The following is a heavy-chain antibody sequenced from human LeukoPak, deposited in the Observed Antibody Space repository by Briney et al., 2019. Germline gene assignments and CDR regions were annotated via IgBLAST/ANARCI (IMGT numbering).Heavy chain of an antibody. J-gene: IGHJ6*02. CDR2: ISSSSSYI. CDR3: ARELWYQLPQGVYGMDV. D-gene: IGHD2-2*01. V-gene: IGHV3-21*01. CDR1: GFTFSSYS. Sequence: PGGSLRLSCAASGFTFSSYSMNWVRQAPGKGLEWVSSISSSSSYIYYADSVKGRFTISRDNAKNSLYLQMNSLRAEDTAVYYCARELWYQLPQGVYGMDVWGQGTTVTVSS.